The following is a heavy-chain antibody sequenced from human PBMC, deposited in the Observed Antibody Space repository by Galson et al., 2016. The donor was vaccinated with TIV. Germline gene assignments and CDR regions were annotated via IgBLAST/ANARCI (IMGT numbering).Heavy chain of an antibody. Sequence: TLSLTCAVSGYSITSAYHWGWIRQPPGKGLEWIGSIHHSGSTYYNPSLKSRVSVSVDTSKNQFSLKLSSVSAADTAVYYCARTTGAGIAARVLFDFLGQGTLVTVSS. D-gene: IGHD6-6*01. CDR3: ARTTGAGIAARVLFDF. V-gene: IGHV4-38-2*01. CDR1: GYSITSAYH. CDR2: IHHSGST. J-gene: IGHJ4*02.